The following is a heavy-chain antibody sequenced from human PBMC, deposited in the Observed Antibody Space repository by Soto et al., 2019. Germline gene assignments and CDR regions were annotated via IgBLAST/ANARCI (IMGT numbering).Heavy chain of an antibody. CDR2: IYYSGST. D-gene: IGHD3-10*01. J-gene: IGHJ4*02. Sequence: PSETLSLTCTVSGGSISSSSYYWGWIRQPPGKGLEWIGSIYYSGSTYYNPSLKSRVTISVDTSKNQFSLKLSSVTAADTAVYYCARHGDHISPMVRGGVESDYWGQGTLVTVSS. V-gene: IGHV4-39*01. CDR3: ARHGDHISPMVRGGVESDY. CDR1: GGSISSSSYY.